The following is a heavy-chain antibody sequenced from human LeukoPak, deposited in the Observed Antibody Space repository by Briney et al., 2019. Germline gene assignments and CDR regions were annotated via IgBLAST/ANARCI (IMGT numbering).Heavy chain of an antibody. D-gene: IGHD6-13*01. J-gene: IGHJ4*02. CDR2: INHSGST. Sequence: KPSETLSLTCAVYGGSFSGYYWSWIPQPPGKGLEWLGEINHSGSTNYNPSLKSRVTISVDTSKNQFSLKLSSVTAADTAVYYCAREGSSSLISPWFDYWGQGTLVTVSS. V-gene: IGHV4-34*01. CDR3: AREGSSSLISPWFDY. CDR1: GGSFSGYY.